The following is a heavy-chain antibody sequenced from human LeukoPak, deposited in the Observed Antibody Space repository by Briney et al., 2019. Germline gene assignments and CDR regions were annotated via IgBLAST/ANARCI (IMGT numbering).Heavy chain of an antibody. D-gene: IGHD2/OR15-2a*01. CDR1: GFTFSSHA. CDR3: AKDLPPESNSLSPFDY. J-gene: IGHJ4*02. V-gene: IGHV3-23*01. CDR2: ITGSGGTT. Sequence: GGSLRLSCAASGFTFSSHAMSWVRQAPGKGLEWVSTITGSGGTTKYADSVKGRFTISRDNSKNTLDLQMNSLRAEDTAIFYCAKDLPPESNSLSPFDYWGQGTLVTVSS.